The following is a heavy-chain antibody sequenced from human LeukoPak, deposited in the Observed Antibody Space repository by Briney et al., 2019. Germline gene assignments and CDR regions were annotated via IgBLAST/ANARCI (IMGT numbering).Heavy chain of an antibody. CDR3: ARGPDIIAGGY. V-gene: IGHV3-48*02. CDR1: GFTFSSYS. J-gene: IGHJ4*02. D-gene: IGHD1-14*01. Sequence: GGSLRLSCAASGFTFSSYSMNWVLQAPGKGLEWVSYFSSSSSTIYYADYADSVKGRFTISKDNAKNSLYLQMNSLRDEDTAVYYCARGPDIIAGGYWGQGTLVTVSS. CDR2: FSSSSSTI.